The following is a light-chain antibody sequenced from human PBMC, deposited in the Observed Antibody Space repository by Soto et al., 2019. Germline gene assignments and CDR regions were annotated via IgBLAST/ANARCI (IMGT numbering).Light chain of an antibody. J-gene: IGLJ3*02. V-gene: IGLV1-44*01. CDR2: SSN. Sequence: QSVLTQPPSASGTPGQRVTISCSGSSPNIGTQTVNWYQHLPGTAPKLLIYSSNQRPSGVPDRISASKSGTSASLAISGLQSEDEADYYCSAWDDSLNGWVFGGGTKVTVL. CDR1: SPNIGTQT. CDR3: SAWDDSLNGWV.